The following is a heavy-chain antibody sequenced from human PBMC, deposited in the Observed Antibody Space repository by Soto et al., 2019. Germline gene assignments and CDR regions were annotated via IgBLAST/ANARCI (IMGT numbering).Heavy chain of an antibody. D-gene: IGHD3-9*01. CDR2: IYDSGTT. V-gene: IGHV4-4*02. CDR1: GASISSSKW. Sequence: SETLSLTCAVSGASISSSKWWSWVRQPPGKGLEWIGEIYDSGTTNYNPSLKSRVTISVDTSRNQFSLKLSSVTAADTAVYYCARHRGYYDILTGYYTELNFDYWGQGTLVTVSS. CDR3: ARHRGYYDILTGYYTELNFDY. J-gene: IGHJ4*02.